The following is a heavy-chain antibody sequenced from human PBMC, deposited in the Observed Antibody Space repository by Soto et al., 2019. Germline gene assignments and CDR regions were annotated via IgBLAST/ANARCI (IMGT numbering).Heavy chain of an antibody. CDR2: ISAYNGNT. V-gene: IGHV1-18*01. CDR1: GYTFTSYG. D-gene: IGHD2-2*01. J-gene: IGHJ6*02. Sequence: QVQLVQSGAEVKKPGASVKVSCKASGYTFTSYGISWVRQAPGQGLEWMGWISAYNGNTNYAQKLQGRVTMTTDTATSTAYMELRSLRSDDTAVYYCARVDLGYCISTSCYGGYYYGMDVWGQGTTVTVSS. CDR3: ARVDLGYCISTSCYGGYYYGMDV.